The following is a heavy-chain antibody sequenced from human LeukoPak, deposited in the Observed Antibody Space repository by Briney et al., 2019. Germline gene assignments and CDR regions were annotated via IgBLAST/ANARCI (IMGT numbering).Heavy chain of an antibody. CDR1: GFTFSSYA. Sequence: GGSLRLSCAASGFTFSSYAMHWVRQAPGKGLEWVPVISYDGSNKYYADSVKGRFTISRDNSKNTLYLQMNSLRAEDTAVYYCARDHNGGYVHDAFDIWGQGTMVTVSS. J-gene: IGHJ3*02. V-gene: IGHV3-30-3*01. CDR3: ARDHNGGYVHDAFDI. CDR2: ISYDGSNK. D-gene: IGHD5-12*01.